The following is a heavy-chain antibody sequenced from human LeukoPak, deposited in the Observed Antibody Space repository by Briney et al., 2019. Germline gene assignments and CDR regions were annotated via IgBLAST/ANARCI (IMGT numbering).Heavy chain of an antibody. V-gene: IGHV1-2*02. Sequence: ASVKVSCKASGYTFTGYYMHWVRQAPGQGLEWMGWINPNSGGTNYGQKFQGRVTMTRDTSISTAYMELSRLRSDDTAVYYCARVGIAVAATRGNFDYWGQGTLVTVSS. CDR2: INPNSGGT. CDR1: GYTFTGYY. CDR3: ARVGIAVAATRGNFDY. D-gene: IGHD6-19*01. J-gene: IGHJ4*02.